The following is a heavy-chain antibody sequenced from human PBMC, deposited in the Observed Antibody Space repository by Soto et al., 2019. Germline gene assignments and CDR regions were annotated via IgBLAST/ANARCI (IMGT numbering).Heavy chain of an antibody. V-gene: IGHV4-61*01. CDR2: IYYSGST. J-gene: IGHJ4*02. Sequence: SETLSLTCTVSGGSVSSGSYYWSWIRQPTGKGLEWIGYIYYSGSTNYNPSLKSRVTISVDTSKNQFSLKLSSVTAADTAVYYCARRDSGSYQPFDYWGQGTLVTVSS. D-gene: IGHD1-26*01. CDR1: GGSVSSGSYY. CDR3: ARRDSGSYQPFDY.